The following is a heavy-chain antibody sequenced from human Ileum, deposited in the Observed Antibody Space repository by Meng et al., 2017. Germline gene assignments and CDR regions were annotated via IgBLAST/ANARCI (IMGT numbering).Heavy chain of an antibody. Sequence: EVQLVESGGGLVQPGGSLRLSCAASGFTFSSYWMHWVRQVPGKGLVWVSRIRYDGSRTGYADSVKGRFTIPRDNAKNTVYLQMNSLRAEDTAIYYCAKDFSSSPGDYWGQGTLVTVSS. CDR2: IRYDGSRT. V-gene: IGHV3-74*01. CDR3: AKDFSSSPGDY. CDR1: GFTFSSYW. D-gene: IGHD2/OR15-2a*01. J-gene: IGHJ4*02.